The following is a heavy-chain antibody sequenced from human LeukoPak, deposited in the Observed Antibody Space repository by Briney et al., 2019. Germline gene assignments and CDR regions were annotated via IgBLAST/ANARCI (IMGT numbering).Heavy chain of an antibody. CDR2: ISSNGGST. CDR3: VKRGRYDDYAYEY. V-gene: IGHV3-64D*06. D-gene: IGHD4-17*01. Sequence: GGSLRLSCSASGXTFSSYAMHWVRQAPGKGLQFVSAISSNGGSTLYADSVKGRFIISRDNSKNTLSLQMNGLRPEDTAVYYCVKRGRYDDYAYEYWGQGTLVTVSS. CDR1: GXTFSSYA. J-gene: IGHJ4*02.